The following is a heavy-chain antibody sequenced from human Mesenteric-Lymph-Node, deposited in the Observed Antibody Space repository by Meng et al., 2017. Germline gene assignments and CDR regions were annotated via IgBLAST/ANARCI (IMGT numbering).Heavy chain of an antibody. J-gene: IGHJ4*02. CDR2: ISAYNGNT. CDR1: GYTFTSYG. V-gene: IGHV1-18*01. CDR3: ARDLAAAALGLWHN. Sequence: ASVKVSCKASGYTFTSYGISWVRQAPGQGLEWMGWISAYNGNTNYALKFQGRVTMTTDTSTRTAHMELRSLRSDDTAVYYCARDLAAAALGLWHNWGQGTLVTVSS. D-gene: IGHD6-13*01.